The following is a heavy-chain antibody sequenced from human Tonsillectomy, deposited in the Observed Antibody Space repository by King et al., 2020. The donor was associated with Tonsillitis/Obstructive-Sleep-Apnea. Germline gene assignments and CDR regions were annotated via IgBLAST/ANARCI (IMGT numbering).Heavy chain of an antibody. CDR1: GYTFSSYG. CDR3: ARTYCSGGSCYCPYYFDY. D-gene: IGHD2-15*01. Sequence: VQLVESGAEVKKPGASVKVSCKASGYTFSSYGISWVRQAPGQGLEWMGWISGYNGNTDYEQKFEGRVSMTTDTSTSTAYMELGSLRSDDTAVYYCARTYCSGGSCYCPYYFDYWGQGTLVTVSS. J-gene: IGHJ4*02. CDR2: ISGYNGNT. V-gene: IGHV1-18*01.